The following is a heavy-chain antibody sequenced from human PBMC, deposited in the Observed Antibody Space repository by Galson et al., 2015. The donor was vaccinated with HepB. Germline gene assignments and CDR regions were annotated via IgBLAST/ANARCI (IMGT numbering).Heavy chain of an antibody. D-gene: IGHD5-24*01. CDR2: VSGYDGRA. J-gene: IGHJ6*02. Sequence: SVKVSCKVSGYDFSKYALSWVRQAPGPGLEWLGWVSGYDGRANYSPKLRGRVTLTTQTSTGTAYLEVRSLTSDDTAVYYCARDSRLELHLNKYFSYGMDIWGQGTAVTGS. CDR3: ARDSRLELHLNKYFSYGMDI. V-gene: IGHV1-18*01. CDR1: GYDFSKYA.